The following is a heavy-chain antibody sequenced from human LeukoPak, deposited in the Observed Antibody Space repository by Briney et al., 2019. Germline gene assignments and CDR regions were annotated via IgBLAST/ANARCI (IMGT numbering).Heavy chain of an antibody. Sequence: PGGSLRLSCAASGFTFSSYAMHWVRQAPGKGLEWVAVISYDGSNKYYADSVKGRFTISRDNSKNTLYLQMNSLRAEDTAVYYCARADIVVVPAAMGIDYWGQGTLVTVSS. CDR2: ISYDGSNK. V-gene: IGHV3-30-3*01. J-gene: IGHJ4*02. CDR3: ARADIVVVPAAMGIDY. CDR1: GFTFSSYA. D-gene: IGHD2-2*01.